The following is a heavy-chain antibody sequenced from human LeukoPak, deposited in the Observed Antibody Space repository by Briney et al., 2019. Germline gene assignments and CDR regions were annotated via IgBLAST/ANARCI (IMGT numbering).Heavy chain of an antibody. D-gene: IGHD3-22*01. V-gene: IGHV5-51*01. CDR2: IYPGDSDT. J-gene: IGHJ4*02. CDR3: ATSTRGGYYSFDY. CDR1: GYNFSKYW. Sequence: GESLKISCKGIGYNFSKYWIGWVRQMPGKGLEWMGIIYPGDSDTRYSPSFQGQVTISADKSISTAYLQWSSLKASDTAMYYCATSTRGGYYSFDYWGQGTLVTVSS.